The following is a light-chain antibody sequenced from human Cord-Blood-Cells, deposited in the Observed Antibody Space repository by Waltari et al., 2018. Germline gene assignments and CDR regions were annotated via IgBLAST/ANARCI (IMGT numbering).Light chain of an antibody. CDR1: SSDVGSNNL. Sequence: QSALTQPASVSGAPGQSITISCTGTSSDVGSNNLVSWYQQHPGKAPKLMIYEGSKRPSGVSNRFYGSKSGNTASLTISGLQAEDEADYYCCSYAGSSNVVFGGGTKLTVL. CDR2: EGS. J-gene: IGLJ2*01. V-gene: IGLV2-23*01. CDR3: CSYAGSSNVV.